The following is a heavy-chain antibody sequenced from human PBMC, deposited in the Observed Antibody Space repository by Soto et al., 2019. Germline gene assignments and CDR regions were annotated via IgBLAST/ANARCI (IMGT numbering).Heavy chain of an antibody. D-gene: IGHD3-10*01. CDR2: IYYSGST. J-gene: IGHJ4*02. CDR1: DGSIRSGDYY. CDR3: ASRKSSPYFDY. V-gene: IGHV4-30-4*01. Sequence: PSETLSLTCPVSDGSIRSGDYYWSWIRQPPGKGLEWIGDIYYSGSTYYNPSLKSRVAISVDTSKNHFSLKLSSVTAADTAVYYCASRKSSPYFDYWGQGTLVTVSS.